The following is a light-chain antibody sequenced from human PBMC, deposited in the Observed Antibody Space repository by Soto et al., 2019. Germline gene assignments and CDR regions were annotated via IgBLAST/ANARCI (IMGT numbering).Light chain of an antibody. J-gene: IGLJ1*01. CDR1: SSDVGGYNY. CDR3: GSFAGSNYV. Sequence: QSALTQPPSASGSPGQSVTISCTGTSSDVGGYNYVSWYQQHPGKAPKLMIYEVSKRPSGVPDRFSGSKSGNTASLTVSGLRAGDGAVYYGGSFAGSNYVFGTGTKLTVL. V-gene: IGLV2-8*01. CDR2: EVS.